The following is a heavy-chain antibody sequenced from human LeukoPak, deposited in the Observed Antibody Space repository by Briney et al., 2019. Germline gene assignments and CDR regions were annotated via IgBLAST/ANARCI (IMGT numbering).Heavy chain of an antibody. CDR2: IYTSGST. CDR1: GGSISSGSYY. V-gene: IGHV4-61*02. J-gene: IGHJ4*02. CDR3: ARGYRKWLLRPHLDY. Sequence: SETLSLTCTVSGGSISSGSYYWSWIRQPAGKGLEWIGRIYTSGSTNYNPSLKSRVTISVDTSKNQFSLKLSSVTAADTAVYYCARGYRKWLLRPHLDYWGQGTLVTVSS. D-gene: IGHD3-22*01.